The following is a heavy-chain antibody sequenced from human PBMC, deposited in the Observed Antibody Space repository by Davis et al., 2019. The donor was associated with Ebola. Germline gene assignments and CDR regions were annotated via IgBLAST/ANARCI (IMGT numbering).Heavy chain of an antibody. CDR3: ARASSSWHGAGWFDP. D-gene: IGHD6-13*01. Sequence: SETLSLTCAVSGYSISSSNWWGWIRQPPGKRLEWIGYIYYSGSTYYNPSLKSRVTITVDTSKNQFSLKLSFVTAADTAVYYCARASSSWHGAGWFDPWGQGTLVTVSS. V-gene: IGHV4-28*03. CDR2: IYYSGST. CDR1: GYSISSSNW. J-gene: IGHJ5*02.